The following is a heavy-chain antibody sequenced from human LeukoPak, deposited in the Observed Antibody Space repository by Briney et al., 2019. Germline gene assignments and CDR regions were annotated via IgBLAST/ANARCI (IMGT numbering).Heavy chain of an antibody. Sequence: GGSLRLSCAASGFTFSSYAMSWVRQAPGKGLEWVSAISGSGGSTYYADSVKGRFTISRDNSKNTLYLQMNSLRAEDTAVYYCVKTPLYYDFWSGYYPPDYWGQGTLVTVSS. V-gene: IGHV3-23*01. CDR2: ISGSGGST. D-gene: IGHD3-3*01. CDR1: GFTFSSYA. J-gene: IGHJ4*02. CDR3: VKTPLYYDFWSGYYPPDY.